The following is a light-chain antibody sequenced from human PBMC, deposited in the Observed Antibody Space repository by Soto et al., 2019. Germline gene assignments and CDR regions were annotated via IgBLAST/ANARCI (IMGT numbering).Light chain of an antibody. Sequence: EIVLTKSPATLSLSPGERATLSCRASQTVSSYLLWYQQKRGQAPRLLIYGASSRATGIPDRFSGSGSGTDFTLTISRLEPEDFAVYYCQQYGSSPFTFGPGTMVDI. J-gene: IGKJ3*01. CDR2: GAS. CDR3: QQYGSSPFT. CDR1: QTVSSY. V-gene: IGKV3-20*01.